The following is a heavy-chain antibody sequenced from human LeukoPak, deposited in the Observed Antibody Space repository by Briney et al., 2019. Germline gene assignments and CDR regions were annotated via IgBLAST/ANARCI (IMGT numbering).Heavy chain of an antibody. CDR1: GFTFTTYW. CDR2: IKQDGSEK. J-gene: IGHJ4*02. D-gene: IGHD5-18*01. CDR3: ARGGYSYGRFDY. Sequence: GGSLRLSCVASGFTFTTYWMTWVRQAPGKGLEWVASIKQDGSEKYYVDSVKGRFTISRDNTRNSLYLQMDSLRAEDTAVYYCARGGYSYGRFDYWGQGTLVTVSS. V-gene: IGHV3-7*01.